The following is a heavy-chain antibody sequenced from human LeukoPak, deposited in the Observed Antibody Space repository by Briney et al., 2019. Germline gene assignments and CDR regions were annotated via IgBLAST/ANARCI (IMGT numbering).Heavy chain of an antibody. J-gene: IGHJ5*02. CDR1: GGSISSYY. CDR3: ARALNWFDP. Sequence: PSETLSLTCTVSGGSISSYYWSWLRQPPGKGLEWIGYIYYSGSTNYNPSLKSRVTISVDTSKNQFSLKQSSVTAADTAVYYCARALNWFDPWGQGTLVTVSS. CDR2: IYYSGST. V-gene: IGHV4-59*01.